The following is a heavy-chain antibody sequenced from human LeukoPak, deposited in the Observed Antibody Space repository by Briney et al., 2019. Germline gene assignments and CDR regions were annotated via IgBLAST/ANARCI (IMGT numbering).Heavy chain of an antibody. CDR2: IIPIFGTA. V-gene: IGHV1-69*13. J-gene: IGHJ6*03. CDR3: ARETYCSSTSCPLNYYYYYMDV. CDR1: GGTFSSYA. D-gene: IGHD2-2*01. Sequence: WASVKVSCKASGGTFSSYAISWVRQAPGQGLEWMGGIIPIFGTANYAQKFQGRVTITADESTSTAYMELSSLRSEDTAVYYCARETYCSSTSCPLNYYYYYMDVWGKGTTVTISS.